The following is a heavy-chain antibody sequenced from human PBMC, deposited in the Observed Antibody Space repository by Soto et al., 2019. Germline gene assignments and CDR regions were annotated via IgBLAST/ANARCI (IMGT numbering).Heavy chain of an antibody. CDR2: IDPSGGST. CDR3: AREGDYYYDSSGYYFVY. V-gene: IGHV1-46*01. CDR1: GYTFTSYY. J-gene: IGHJ4*02. D-gene: IGHD3-22*01. Sequence: ASVKVSCKASGYTFTSYYMHWVRQAPGQGLEWMGMIDPSGGSTSYAQNFQGRVTMTRDTSTSTVYMELSSLRSEDTAVYYCAREGDYYYDSSGYYFVYWGQGTLVTVS.